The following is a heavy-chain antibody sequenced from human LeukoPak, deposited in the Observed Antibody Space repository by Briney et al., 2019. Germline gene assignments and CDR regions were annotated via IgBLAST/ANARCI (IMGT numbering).Heavy chain of an antibody. CDR3: ARDTGDLEEYNWFDP. J-gene: IGHJ5*02. V-gene: IGHV1-69*01. CDR1: GGTFSSYA. CDR2: IIPIFGTA. D-gene: IGHD1-14*01. Sequence: SVKVSCKASGGTFSSYAISWVRQAPGQGLEWMGGIIPIFGTANYAQKFQGRVTITADESTSTAYMELSSLRSVDTAVYYCARDTGDLEEYNWFDPWGQGTLVTVSS.